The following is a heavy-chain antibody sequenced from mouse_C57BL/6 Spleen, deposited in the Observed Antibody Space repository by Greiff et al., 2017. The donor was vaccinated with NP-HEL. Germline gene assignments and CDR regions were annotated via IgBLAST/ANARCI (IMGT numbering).Heavy chain of an antibody. CDR3: TTISGGLYAYYFDY. D-gene: IGHD3-1*01. V-gene: IGHV14-4*01. CDR1: GFNIKDDY. J-gene: IGHJ2*01. Sequence: VQLQQSGAELVRPGASVKLSCTASGFNIKDDYMHWVKQRPEQGLEWIGWIDPENGDTEYASKFQGKATITADTSSNTAYLQLSSLTSEDTAVYYCTTISGGLYAYYFDYWGQGTTLTVSS. CDR2: IDPENGDT.